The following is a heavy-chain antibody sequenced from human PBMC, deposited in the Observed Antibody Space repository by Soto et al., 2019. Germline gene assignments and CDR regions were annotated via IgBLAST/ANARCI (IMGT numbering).Heavy chain of an antibody. J-gene: IGHJ2*01. CDR2: INAGIGNV. V-gene: IGHV1-3*01. CDR3: ARGNHRWLQLWYFDL. CDR1: GYTFTSYA. D-gene: IGHD5-12*01. Sequence: ASVKVSCKASGYTFTSYAMHWVRQAPGQRLEWMGGINAGIGNVNYAQKFQGRVTITGDESASTAYMELSSLRSEDTAVYYCARGNHRWLQLWYFDLWGRGTLVTVSS.